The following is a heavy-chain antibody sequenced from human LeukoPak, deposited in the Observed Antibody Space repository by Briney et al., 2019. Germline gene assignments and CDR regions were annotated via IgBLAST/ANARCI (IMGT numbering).Heavy chain of an antibody. CDR1: GFTFSSYG. Sequence: GGSLRLSCAASGFTFSSYGMHWVRQAPGKGLEWVAVISYDGSNKYCADSVKGRFTISRDNSKNTLYLQMNSLRAEDTAVYYCATHGDNGTFDYWGQGTLVTVSS. V-gene: IGHV3-30*03. J-gene: IGHJ4*02. D-gene: IGHD4-17*01. CDR3: ATHGDNGTFDY. CDR2: ISYDGSNK.